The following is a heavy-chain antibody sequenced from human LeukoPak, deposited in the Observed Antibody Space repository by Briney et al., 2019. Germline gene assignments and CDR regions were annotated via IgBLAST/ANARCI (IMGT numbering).Heavy chain of an antibody. CDR3: ARGSGPNYYYYMDV. J-gene: IGHJ6*03. CDR2: IYYSGST. D-gene: IGHD3-10*01. V-gene: IGHV4-59*01. CDR1: GGSISSYY. Sequence: SETLSLTCTVSGGSISSYYWSWIRQPLGKGLEWIGYIYYSGSTNYNPSLKSRVTISVDTSKNQFSLKLSSVTAADTAVYYCARGSGPNYYYYMDVWGKGTTVTISS.